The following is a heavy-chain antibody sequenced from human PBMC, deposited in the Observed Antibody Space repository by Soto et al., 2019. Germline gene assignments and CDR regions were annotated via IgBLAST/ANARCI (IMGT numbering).Heavy chain of an antibody. CDR1: GGSFSGYY. Sequence: SETLSLTCAVYGGSFSGYYWTWIRQPPGKGLEWIGDINHSGSTNYNPSLKSRVTISVDTSKNQLSLNLSSVTAADTAVYYCATGRRGYYDMDVWGQGTTVTVSS. CDR3: ATGRRGYYDMDV. CDR2: INHSGST. V-gene: IGHV4-34*01. J-gene: IGHJ6*02. D-gene: IGHD3-10*01.